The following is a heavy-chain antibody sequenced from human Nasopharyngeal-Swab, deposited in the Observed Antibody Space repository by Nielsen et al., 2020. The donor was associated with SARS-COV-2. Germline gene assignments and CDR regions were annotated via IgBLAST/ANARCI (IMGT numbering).Heavy chain of an antibody. V-gene: IGHV4-59*01. Sequence: SETLSLTCTVSGGSISGYYWSWIRQPPGEGLEWIGYIYYSGSTNYNPSLGSRVTISVDTSKNQFSLHLTSVAAADTAMYYCARTSSEAATNWFDPWGQGTLVTVSS. D-gene: IGHD3-22*01. CDR1: GGSISGYY. CDR3: ARTSSEAATNWFDP. CDR2: IYYSGST. J-gene: IGHJ5*02.